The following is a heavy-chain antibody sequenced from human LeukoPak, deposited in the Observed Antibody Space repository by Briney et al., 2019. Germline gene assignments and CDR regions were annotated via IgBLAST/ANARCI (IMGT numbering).Heavy chain of an antibody. Sequence: ASVEVSCKASGYTFTSYYMHWVRQAPGQGLEWMGGIIPIFGTANYAQKFQGRVTITADESTSTAYMELSGLRSEDTAVYYCARGRYSSGLTLDYWGQGTLVTVSS. D-gene: IGHD6-19*01. CDR2: IIPIFGTA. CDR3: ARGRYSSGLTLDY. V-gene: IGHV1-69*13. CDR1: GYTFTSYY. J-gene: IGHJ4*02.